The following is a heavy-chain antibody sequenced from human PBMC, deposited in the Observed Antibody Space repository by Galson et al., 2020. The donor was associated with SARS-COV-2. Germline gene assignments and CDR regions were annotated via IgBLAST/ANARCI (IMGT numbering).Heavy chain of an antibody. Sequence: GESLKISCAASGFTFSNYGMHWVRQAPGKGLEWVSAIWYGGTNEHYAAAVMGRFTISRDNSKNTLFLQMDSLRAEDTAVYYCASEFGVGRDGLTFDIWGQGTMVTVSS. V-gene: IGHV3-33*01. J-gene: IGHJ3*02. CDR3: ASEFGVGRDGLTFDI. CDR1: GFTFSNYG. CDR2: IWYGGTNE. D-gene: IGHD3-10*01.